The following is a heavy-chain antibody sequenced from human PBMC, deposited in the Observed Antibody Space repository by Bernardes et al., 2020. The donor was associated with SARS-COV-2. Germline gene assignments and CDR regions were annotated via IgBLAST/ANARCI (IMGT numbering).Heavy chain of an antibody. Sequence: GGSLRLSCAASGFTFSSYSMNWVRQAPGKGLEWVSYISSSSSTIYYADSVKGRFTISRDNAKNSLYLQMNSLRAEDTAVYYCARDAASYTAMVKYYYYYMDVWGKGTTVTVSS. CDR1: GFTFSSYS. J-gene: IGHJ6*03. CDR3: ARDAASYTAMVKYYYYYMDV. D-gene: IGHD5-18*01. CDR2: ISSSSSTI. V-gene: IGHV3-48*04.